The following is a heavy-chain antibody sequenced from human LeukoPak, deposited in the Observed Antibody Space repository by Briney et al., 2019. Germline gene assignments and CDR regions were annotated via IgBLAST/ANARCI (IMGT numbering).Heavy chain of an antibody. CDR3: ARPIGSGWYNGGFDP. Sequence: SETLSLTCTVSGGSISSYYWSWLRQSPGKGLEWIGYIYYSGSTYYNPSLKSRVTISVDTSKNQFSLKLSSVTAADTAVYYCARPIGSGWYNGGFDPWGQGTLVTVSS. J-gene: IGHJ5*02. CDR2: IYYSGST. CDR1: GGSISSYY. V-gene: IGHV4-59*04. D-gene: IGHD6-19*01.